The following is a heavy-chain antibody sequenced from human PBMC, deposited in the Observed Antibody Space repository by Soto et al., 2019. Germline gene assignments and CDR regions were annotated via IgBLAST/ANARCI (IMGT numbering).Heavy chain of an antibody. CDR1: GYTFTSYG. CDR3: ARVGAPTLAFDY. V-gene: IGHV1-18*01. D-gene: IGHD1-26*01. J-gene: IGHJ4*02. Sequence: QVQLVQSGAEVKKPGASVKVSCKASGYTFTSYGISWVRQAPGQGLEWMGWISAYNGNTNYAQKLQGRVTMTTDTSTSHDDMELRSVRSDDTAVYSRARVGAPTLAFDYWGQGTLVTVSS. CDR2: ISAYNGNT.